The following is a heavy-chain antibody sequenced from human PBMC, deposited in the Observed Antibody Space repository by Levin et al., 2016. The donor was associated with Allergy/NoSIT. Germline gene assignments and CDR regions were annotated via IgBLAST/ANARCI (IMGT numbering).Heavy chain of an antibody. D-gene: IGHD1-1*01. CDR3: ARHTTPYSEVGY. V-gene: IGHV4-39*01. CDR2: IYYSGST. Sequence: WIRQPPGKGLEWIGSIYYSGSTYYNPSLKSRVTISVDTSKNQFSLKLSSVTAADTAVYYCARHTTPYSEVGYWGQGTLVTVSS. J-gene: IGHJ4*02.